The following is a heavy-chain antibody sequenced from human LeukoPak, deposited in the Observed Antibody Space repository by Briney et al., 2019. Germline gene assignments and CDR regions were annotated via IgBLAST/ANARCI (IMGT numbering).Heavy chain of an antibody. Sequence: ASVKVSCKASGYTFTSYGISWVRQAPGQGLEWMGWINPNSGGTNYAQKFQGRVTMTRDTSISTAYMELSRLRSDDTAVYYCARGGQTYYYAFDYWGQGTLVTVSS. CDR2: INPNSGGT. CDR1: GYTFTSYG. J-gene: IGHJ4*02. D-gene: IGHD3-10*01. V-gene: IGHV1-2*02. CDR3: ARGGQTYYYAFDY.